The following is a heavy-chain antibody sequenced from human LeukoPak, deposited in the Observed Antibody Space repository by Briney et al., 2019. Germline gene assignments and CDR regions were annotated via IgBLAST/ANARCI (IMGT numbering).Heavy chain of an antibody. CDR3: ARAPMSYFDY. V-gene: IGHV3-21*01. D-gene: IGHD3-22*01. CDR2: ISSSSSYI. CDR1: GFTFSSYS. Sequence: GGSLRLSCAASGFTFSSYSMNWVRQAPGKGLEWVSSISSSSSYIYYADSVKGRFAISRDNAKNSLYLQMNSLRAEDTAVYYCARAPMSYFDYWGQGTLVTVSS. J-gene: IGHJ4*02.